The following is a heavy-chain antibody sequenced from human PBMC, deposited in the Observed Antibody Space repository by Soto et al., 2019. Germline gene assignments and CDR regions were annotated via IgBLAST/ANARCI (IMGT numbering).Heavy chain of an antibody. CDR1: GGSVSSGSYY. D-gene: IGHD3-3*01. V-gene: IGHV4-61*01. CDR3: ARDIASDFWSGYYAPTYWFDP. CDR2: IYYSGST. Sequence: SETLSLTCTDSGGSVSSGSYYWSWIRQPPGEGLEWIGYIYYSGSTNYNPSLKSRVTISVDTSKNQFSLKLSSVTAADTAVYYCARDIASDFWSGYYAPTYWFDPWGQGTLVTVSS. J-gene: IGHJ5*02.